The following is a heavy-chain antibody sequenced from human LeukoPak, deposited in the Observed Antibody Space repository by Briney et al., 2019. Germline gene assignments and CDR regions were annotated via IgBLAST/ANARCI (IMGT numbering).Heavy chain of an antibody. V-gene: IGHV4-34*01. D-gene: IGHD5-24*01. CDR3: ASREMATSNFDY. J-gene: IGHJ4*02. CDR1: GGSFSGYY. CDR2: INHSGST. Sequence: PSETLSLTCAVYGGSFSGYYWSWIRQPPGKGLEWIGEINHSGSTNYNPSLKSRVTISVDTSKNQFSLKLSSVTAADTAVYYCASREMATSNFDYWGQGTLVTVSS.